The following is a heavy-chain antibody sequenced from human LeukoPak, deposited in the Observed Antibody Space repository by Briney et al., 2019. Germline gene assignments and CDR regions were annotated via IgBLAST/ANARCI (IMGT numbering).Heavy chain of an antibody. CDR1: GDSVSSNSAA. J-gene: IGHJ4*02. Sequence: SQTLSLTCALSGDSVSSNSAAWNWIRQSPSGGLEWLGRTYYRSEWYNDYAVSVKSRITINPDPSKNQFSLHLNSLTPEDTAIYFCARDRGSGWPFDYWGQGTLVTVSS. CDR2: TYYRSEWYN. V-gene: IGHV6-1*01. D-gene: IGHD6-19*01. CDR3: ARDRGSGWPFDY.